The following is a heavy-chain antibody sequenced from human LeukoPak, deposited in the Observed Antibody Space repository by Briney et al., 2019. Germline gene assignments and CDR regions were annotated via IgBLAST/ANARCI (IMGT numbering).Heavy chain of an antibody. CDR2: ISNGGTE. V-gene: IGHV3-30*01. CDR1: GFTFSDFG. J-gene: IGHJ4*02. CDR3: ARRTGDTRFCSRFSCFLPDY. D-gene: IGHD2-2*01. Sequence: GRSLRLSCAASGFTFSDFGMNWVRQAPGKGLGWVASISNGGTEFYADSVKGRFAISRDTSTNTLSLQMNSLRAEDTAVYFCARRTGDTRFCSRFSCFLPDYWGQGTLVTVSS.